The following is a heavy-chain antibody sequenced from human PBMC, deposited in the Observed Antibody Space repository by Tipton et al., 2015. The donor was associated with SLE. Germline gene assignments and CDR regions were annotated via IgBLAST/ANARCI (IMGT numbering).Heavy chain of an antibody. CDR2: IKASDGTT. J-gene: IGHJ4*02. CDR3: AREPYFGSCYFDS. D-gene: IGHD1-26*01. V-gene: IGHV1-46*01. CDR1: GYTFTGYY. Sequence: QVQLVQSGAEVKKPGASVKVSCKASGYTFTGYYMHWVRQAPGQGLEWMGLIKASDGTTSYAQKFQGRVTTTRDTSTSTVYMELSSLTSEDMAVYYCAREPYFGSCYFDSWGQGTLVTVSS.